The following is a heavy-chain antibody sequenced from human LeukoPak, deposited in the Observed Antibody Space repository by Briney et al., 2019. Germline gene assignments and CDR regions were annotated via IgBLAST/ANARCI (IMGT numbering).Heavy chain of an antibody. CDR2: IYTSGST. CDR3: AREYSSGWLDY. Sequence: SDTLSPTCTVSGDSISSYYWSWIRQPAGQGLEWIGRIYTSGSTNYNPSLKSRVSMSVDTSKNQFSLKLSSVTAADTAVYYCAREYSSGWLDYWGQGTLVTVSS. V-gene: IGHV4-4*07. D-gene: IGHD6-19*01. J-gene: IGHJ4*02. CDR1: GDSISSYY.